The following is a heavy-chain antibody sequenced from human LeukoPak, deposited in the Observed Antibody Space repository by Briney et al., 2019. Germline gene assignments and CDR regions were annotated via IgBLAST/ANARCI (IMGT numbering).Heavy chain of an antibody. Sequence: ASVKVSCKVSGYTLTELSMHWVRQAPGKGLEWMGGFDPEDGETIYAQKSQGRVTMTEDTSTDTAYMELSSLRSEDTAVYYCATVNYYDSSGYYGSRYDYWGQGTLVTVSS. J-gene: IGHJ4*02. V-gene: IGHV1-24*01. D-gene: IGHD3-22*01. CDR3: ATVNYYDSSGYYGSRYDY. CDR2: FDPEDGET. CDR1: GYTLTELS.